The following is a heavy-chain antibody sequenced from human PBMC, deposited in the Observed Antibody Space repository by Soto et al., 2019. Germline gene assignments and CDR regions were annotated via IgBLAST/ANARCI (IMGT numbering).Heavy chain of an antibody. Sequence: SGTLSLTCTVFGGTISSYYWSWIRQPPRKGLEWIGYIYYSGSTNYNPSLKRRVTISVDTSKNQFSLKLSAVTAADTAVYYCARHYDFWSGYYPVPGFDPWGQGSLVTAPQ. CDR1: GGTISSYY. CDR2: IYYSGST. CDR3: ARHYDFWSGYYPVPGFDP. V-gene: IGHV4-59*08. J-gene: IGHJ5*02. D-gene: IGHD3-3*01.